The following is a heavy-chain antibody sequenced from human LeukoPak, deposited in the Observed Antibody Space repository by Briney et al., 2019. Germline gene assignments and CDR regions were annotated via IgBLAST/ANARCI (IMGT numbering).Heavy chain of an antibody. D-gene: IGHD6-13*01. Sequence: GGSLRLSCAASGFTFSSYWMSWVRQAPGKGLEWVAVIWYDGSNKYYADSVKGRFTISRDNSKNTLYLQMNSLRAEDTAVYYCARDPGEQQLSHYFDYWGQGTLVTVSS. CDR1: GFTFSSYW. V-gene: IGHV3-33*08. J-gene: IGHJ4*02. CDR2: IWYDGSNK. CDR3: ARDPGEQQLSHYFDY.